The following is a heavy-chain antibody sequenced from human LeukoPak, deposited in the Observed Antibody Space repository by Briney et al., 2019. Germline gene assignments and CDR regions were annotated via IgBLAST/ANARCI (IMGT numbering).Heavy chain of an antibody. CDR2: INHSGST. CDR1: GGSFSGYY. J-gene: IGHJ6*03. D-gene: IGHD3-16*01. V-gene: IGHV4-34*01. CDR3: ARDFGVRTNYYYYYMDV. Sequence: ASETLSLTCAVYGGSFSGYYWSWIRQPPGKGLEWIGEINHSGSTNYNPSLKSRVTISVDTSKNQFSLKLGSVTAADTAVYYCARDFGVRTNYYYYYMDVWGKGTTVTVSS.